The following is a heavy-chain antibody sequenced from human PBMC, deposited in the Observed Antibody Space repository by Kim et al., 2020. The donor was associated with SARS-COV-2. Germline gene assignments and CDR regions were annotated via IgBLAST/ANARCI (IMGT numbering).Heavy chain of an antibody. Sequence: SETLSLTCSVSGGSISSRDYYWGWIRQPPGKGLEWIGSVYYSGSTYYNPSLKSPVSMSVDTSKNQFSLKLTSVTAADTAVYFCASHAWAGYSSTWYM. CDR1: GGSISSRDYY. CDR2: VYYSGST. CDR3: ASHAWAGYSSTWYM. J-gene: IGHJ6*03. D-gene: IGHD6-13*01. V-gene: IGHV4-39*01.